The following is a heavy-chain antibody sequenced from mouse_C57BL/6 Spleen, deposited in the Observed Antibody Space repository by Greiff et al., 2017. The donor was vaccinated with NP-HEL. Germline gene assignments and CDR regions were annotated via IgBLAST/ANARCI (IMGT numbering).Heavy chain of an antibody. D-gene: IGHD1-1*01. CDR2: IYPGDGDT. CDR1: GYAFSSSW. CDR3: ARDYYFRYFDV. J-gene: IGHJ1*03. Sequence: QVQLQQSGPELVKPGASVKISCKASGYAFSSSWMNWVKQRPGKGLEWIGRIYPGDGDTNYNGKFKGKATLTADKSSSTAYMQLSSLTSEDSAVYFCARDYYFRYFDVWGTGTTVTVSS. V-gene: IGHV1-82*01.